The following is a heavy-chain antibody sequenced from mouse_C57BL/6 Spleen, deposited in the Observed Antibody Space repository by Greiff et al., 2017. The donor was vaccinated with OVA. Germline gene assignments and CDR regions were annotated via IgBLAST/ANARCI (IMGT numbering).Heavy chain of an antibody. Sequence: QVQLQQPGAELVKPGASVKLSCKASGYTFTSYWMQWVKQRPGQGLEWIGEIDPSDSYTTYNQKFKGKATLTVDTSSSTAYMQLSSLTSEDSAVYYCARGGYYGSTNWYFDVWGTGTTVTVSS. V-gene: IGHV1-50*01. CDR3: ARGGYYGSTNWYFDV. CDR1: GYTFTSYW. D-gene: IGHD1-1*01. J-gene: IGHJ1*03. CDR2: IDPSDSYT.